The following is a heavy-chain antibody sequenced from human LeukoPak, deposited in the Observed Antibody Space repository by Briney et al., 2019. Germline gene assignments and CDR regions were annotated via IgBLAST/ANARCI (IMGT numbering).Heavy chain of an antibody. Sequence: SETLSLTCAVSGHSISSGYYWGWIRQPPGKGLEWIGSIYHSGSTYYNPPLKSRVTISVDTSKNRFSLKLSSVTAADTAVYYCARLGYCSSTSCYTTAFDIWGQGTMVTVSS. J-gene: IGHJ3*02. CDR3: ARLGYCSSTSCYTTAFDI. D-gene: IGHD2-2*02. V-gene: IGHV4-38-2*01. CDR2: IYHSGST. CDR1: GHSISSGYY.